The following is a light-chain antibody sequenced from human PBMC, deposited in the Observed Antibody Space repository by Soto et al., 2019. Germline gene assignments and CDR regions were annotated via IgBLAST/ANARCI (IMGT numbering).Light chain of an antibody. J-gene: IGKJ3*01. Sequence: IALTQSPATLCLSPGEIATLCCRASQSVSRNLAWYQQKPGQAPRLLIYDASNRATGIPARFSGSGSVTDFTLTISSLEPEDFAVYYCQQRSNWATLGPGTKVDIK. CDR3: QQRSNWAT. CDR1: QSVSRN. V-gene: IGKV3-11*01. CDR2: DAS.